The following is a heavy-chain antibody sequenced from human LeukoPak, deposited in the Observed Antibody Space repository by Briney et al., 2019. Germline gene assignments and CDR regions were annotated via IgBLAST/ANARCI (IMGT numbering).Heavy chain of an antibody. CDR3: AKDWARYDWLNFFDY. Sequence: PGRSLRLSCAASGFTFSSYGMHWVRQAPGKGLEWVAVISYDGSNKYYEDSMKGRFSISRDNSKNTLYLQMHSLRADDTAVYYCAKDWARYDWLNFFDYWGQGTLVTVSS. CDR2: ISYDGSNK. J-gene: IGHJ4*02. CDR1: GFTFSSYG. V-gene: IGHV3-30*18. D-gene: IGHD3-16*01.